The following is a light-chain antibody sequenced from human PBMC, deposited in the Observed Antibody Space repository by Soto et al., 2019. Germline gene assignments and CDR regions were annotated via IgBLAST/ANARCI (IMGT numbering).Light chain of an antibody. Sequence: EIVLRQSRGTLYLSAGERATLSCRSSQTLSSSYSASSQQTPRQAPMLLIYGASSSATGIPARFSGSGSGTDFTLTISSLEPEDFAVYYCQQRSNWPSLTFAGGTKVDI. V-gene: IGKV3D-20*02. CDR2: GAS. J-gene: IGKJ4*01. CDR1: QTLSSSY. CDR3: QQRSNWPSLT.